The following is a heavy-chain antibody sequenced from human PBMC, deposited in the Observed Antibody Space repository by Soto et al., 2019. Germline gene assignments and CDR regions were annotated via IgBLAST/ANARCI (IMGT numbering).Heavy chain of an antibody. J-gene: IGHJ5*02. CDR3: ARGPSNDFWRGSYKWFDP. CDR1: GLTFSDYD. CDR2: ISSSSIYT. D-gene: IGHD3-3*01. V-gene: IGHV3-11*06. Sequence: GGSLRLSCAASGLTFSDYDISWIRQAPWKGLEWVPYISSSSIYTNYADSVKGRFTISRDNAKNSLYLQMNSLRAEDTAVYYCARGPSNDFWRGSYKWFDPWGQGTLVTVSS.